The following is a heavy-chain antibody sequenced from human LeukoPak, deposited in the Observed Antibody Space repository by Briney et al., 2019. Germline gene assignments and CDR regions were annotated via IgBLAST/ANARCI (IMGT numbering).Heavy chain of an antibody. D-gene: IGHD1-26*01. CDR2: IIPIFGTA. J-gene: IGHJ6*03. Sequence: SVKVSCKASGGTFSSYAISWVRQAPGQRLEWMGGIIPIFGTANYAQKFQGRVTITTDESTSTAYMELSSLRAEDTAVYYCAREGAAPFRYYYMDVWGKGTTVTVSS. V-gene: IGHV1-69*05. CDR1: GGTFSSYA. CDR3: AREGAAPFRYYYMDV.